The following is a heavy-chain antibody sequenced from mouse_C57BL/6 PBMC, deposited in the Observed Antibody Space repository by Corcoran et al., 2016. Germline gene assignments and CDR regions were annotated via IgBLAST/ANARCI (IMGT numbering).Heavy chain of an antibody. Sequence: QVQLQQSGPELVKHGASVKISCNASGYSFTSYDIHWVKQRPGQGLELIGWIYPGSGNTKYNEKFKGKATLTADTSSSTAYMQLSSLTSEYSAVYYCARYGSLLDYWGQGTTLTVSS. CDR1: GYSFTSYD. D-gene: IGHD1-1*01. CDR3: ARYGSLLDY. CDR2: IYPGSGNT. J-gene: IGHJ2*01. V-gene: IGHV1-66*01.